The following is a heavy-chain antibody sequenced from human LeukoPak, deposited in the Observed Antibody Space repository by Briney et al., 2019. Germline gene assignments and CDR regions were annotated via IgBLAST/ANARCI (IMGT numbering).Heavy chain of an antibody. CDR3: ARDVVVTAIRLNAFDI. CDR1: GYTFTSYG. CDR2: ISAYNGNT. J-gene: IGHJ3*02. V-gene: IGHV1-18*01. Sequence: GASVKVSCKASGYTFTSYGISWVRQAPGQGLEWVGWISAYNGNTNYAQKLQGRVTMTTDTSTSTAYMELRSPRSDDTAVYYCARDVVVTAIRLNAFDIWGQGTMVTVSS. D-gene: IGHD2-21*02.